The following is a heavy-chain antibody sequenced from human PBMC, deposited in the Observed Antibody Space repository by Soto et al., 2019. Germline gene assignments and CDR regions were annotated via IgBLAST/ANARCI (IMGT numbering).Heavy chain of an antibody. J-gene: IGHJ4*02. CDR1: GYTFTSYD. V-gene: IGHV1-8*01. D-gene: IGHD6-19*01. Sequence: ASVKVSCKTSGYTFTSYDINWVRQATGRGLEWMGWMNPHSGNTGYAQKFQGRVTMTRNTSIGTAYMELSSLKSEDTAVYYCARDVYSSGLYRTFDYWGPGTLVTVSS. CDR3: ARDVYSSGLYRTFDY. CDR2: MNPHSGNT.